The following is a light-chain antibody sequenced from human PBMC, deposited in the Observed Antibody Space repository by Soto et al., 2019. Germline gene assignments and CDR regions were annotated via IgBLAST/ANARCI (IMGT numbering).Light chain of an antibody. J-gene: IGKJ3*01. Sequence: DIQMTQSPSSLSASVGDRVTITFQASQDISNFLNWYQQTPGKAPKLLTYDASDLETGVPSRFSGSGSGTDFTFTISNVQPEDTATYYCQQYDSLPFTFGPGTKVDIK. CDR1: QDISNF. CDR3: QQYDSLPFT. CDR2: DAS. V-gene: IGKV1-33*01.